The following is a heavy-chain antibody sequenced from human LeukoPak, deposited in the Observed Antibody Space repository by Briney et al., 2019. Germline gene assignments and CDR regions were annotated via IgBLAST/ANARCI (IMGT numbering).Heavy chain of an antibody. CDR1: GFTFSRHY. CDR2: IKQDSSAK. Sequence: GGTLRLSCVASGFTFSRHYMSWVRQAPGKGLEWVANIKQDSSAKAYVDSVKGRFTVSRDNAKNSMSLQMNSLRAEDTAIYYCVRWSYDNSAYYYDHWGQGTLVTVSS. J-gene: IGHJ4*02. V-gene: IGHV3-7*03. D-gene: IGHD3-22*01. CDR3: VRWSYDNSAYYYDH.